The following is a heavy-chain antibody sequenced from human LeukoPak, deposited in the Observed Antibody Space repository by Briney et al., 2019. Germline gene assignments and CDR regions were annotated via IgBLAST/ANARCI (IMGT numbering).Heavy chain of an antibody. CDR1: GFTFSDYY. D-gene: IGHD1-1*01. CDR3: ASRLWKDGDQDY. CDR2: ISSSGSTV. J-gene: IGHJ4*02. V-gene: IGHV3-11*01. Sequence: GGSLRLSCAASGFTFSDYYMSWIRQAPGKGLEWVSYISSSGSTVYYADSVKGRFTISRDNAKNSLYLQMNSLRAEDTAVYYCASRLWKDGDQDYWGQGTLVTVSS.